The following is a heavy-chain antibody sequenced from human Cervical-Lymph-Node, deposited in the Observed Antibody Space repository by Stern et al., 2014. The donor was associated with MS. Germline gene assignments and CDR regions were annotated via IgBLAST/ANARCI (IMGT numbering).Heavy chain of an antibody. J-gene: IGHJ5*02. CDR3: ARSEGLVVVADNWFDP. D-gene: IGHD2-15*01. Sequence: EVQLVESGGGLVQPGGSLRLSCAASGFTFSSYAMSWVRQAPGKGLEWVSAISGSGGSTYYADSVKGRFTISRDNSKNTLYLQMNSLRSEDTAVYYCARSEGLVVVADNWFDPWGQGTLVTVSS. CDR1: GFTFSSYA. V-gene: IGHV3-23*04. CDR2: ISGSGGST.